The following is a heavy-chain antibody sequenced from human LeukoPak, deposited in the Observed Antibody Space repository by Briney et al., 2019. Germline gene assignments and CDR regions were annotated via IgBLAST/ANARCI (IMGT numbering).Heavy chain of an antibody. J-gene: IGHJ5*02. D-gene: IGHD5-12*01. CDR2: SIPIFGTA. CDR3: APDLEGCVATIVNT. Sequence: SVRVSCKASAGTFSSYAISWVRQAPGEGLECMGGSIPIFGTANYAQKFQGRVTITTDESTSTAYMELSSLRSEDTAVYYCAPDLEGCVATIVNTWRKGTLVTVSS. V-gene: IGHV1-69*05. CDR1: AGTFSSYA.